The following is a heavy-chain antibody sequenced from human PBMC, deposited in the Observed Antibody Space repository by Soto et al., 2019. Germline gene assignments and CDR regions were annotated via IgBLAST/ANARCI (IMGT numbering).Heavy chain of an antibody. V-gene: IGHV4-34*01. J-gene: IGHJ4*02. CDR1: GGSFSGCY. CDR2: INHSGST. D-gene: IGHD6-25*01. CDR3: ARSWGVSGPFDY. Sequence: SEALSLTCGGYGGSFSGCYGSLIRQPPGKGVEWIGEINHSGSTNYNPSLKSRVTISVDTSKNQFSLKLSSVTAADTAVYYCARSWGVSGPFDYWGQGTLVTVSS.